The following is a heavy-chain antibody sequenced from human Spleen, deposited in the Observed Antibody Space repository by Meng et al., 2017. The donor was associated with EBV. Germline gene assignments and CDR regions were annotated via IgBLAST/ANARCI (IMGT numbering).Heavy chain of an antibody. Sequence: VQVQRWGAVLLTPAETLSLTCAVHGASSGGYYWSCIRQPPGKALEWLGEINHSGKANYNPSLKSRVTISVDTSNNQLSLKLSSLTAADTAVYYCVRGGYYSPCDYWGQGTLVTVSS. V-gene: IGHV4-34*01. CDR1: GASSGGYY. D-gene: IGHD2/OR15-2a*01. CDR3: VRGGYYSPCDY. CDR2: INHSGKA. J-gene: IGHJ4*02.